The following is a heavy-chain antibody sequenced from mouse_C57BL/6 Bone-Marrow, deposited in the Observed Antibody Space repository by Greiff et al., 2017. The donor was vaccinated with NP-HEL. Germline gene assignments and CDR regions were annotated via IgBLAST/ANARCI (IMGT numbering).Heavy chain of an antibody. J-gene: IGHJ3*01. CDR2: IDPETGGT. CDR1: GYTFTDYE. Sequence: QVQLKESGAELVRPGASVTLSCKASGYTFTDYEMHWVKQTPVHGLEWIGAIDPETGGTAYNQKFKGKAILTADKSSSTAYMELRSLTSEDSAVYYCTRSRDGYYSGFAYWGQGTLVTVSA. D-gene: IGHD2-3*01. V-gene: IGHV1-15*01. CDR3: TRSRDGYYSGFAY.